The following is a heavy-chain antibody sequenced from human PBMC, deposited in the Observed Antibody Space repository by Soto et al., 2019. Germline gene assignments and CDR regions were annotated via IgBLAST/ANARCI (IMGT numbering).Heavy chain of an antibody. V-gene: IGHV3-30*04. J-gene: IGHJ4*02. CDR3: AREPYGVSQYFDY. CDR2: VSFDGRVT. Sequence: QVQLVESGGGMVQAGTSLRLSCTGSGFTFNSLSLHWVRQGPDKGLEWVAVVSFDGRVTDYADSVKGRFTVSRDNSKNHIYLQANSLRAEDTAVYYCAREPYGVSQYFDYWGQGTLVTVSS. D-gene: IGHD2-8*01. CDR1: GFTFNSLS.